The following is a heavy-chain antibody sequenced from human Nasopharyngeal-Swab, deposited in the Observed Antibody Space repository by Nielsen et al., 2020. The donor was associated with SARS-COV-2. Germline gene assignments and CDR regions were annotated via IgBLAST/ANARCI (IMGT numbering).Heavy chain of an antibody. CDR2: ISYDGSNK. D-gene: IGHD3-16*02. CDR1: GFTFSSYA. J-gene: IGHJ6*02. V-gene: IGHV3-30*04. Sequence: GESLKISCAASGFTFSSYAMHWVRQAPGKGLEWVAVISYDGSNKYYADSVKGRFTISRDNSKNTLYLQMNSLRAEDTAVYYCARECLITFGGVIAPTISGMDVWGQGTTVTVSS. CDR3: ARECLITFGGVIAPTISGMDV.